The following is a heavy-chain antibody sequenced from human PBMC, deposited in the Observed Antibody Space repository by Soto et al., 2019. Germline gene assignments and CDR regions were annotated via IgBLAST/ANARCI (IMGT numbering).Heavy chain of an antibody. CDR1: GYTFTSYG. J-gene: IGHJ6*02. D-gene: IGHD4-17*01. V-gene: IGHV1-18*01. CDR2: ISAYNGNT. CDR3: AREVYGDYEAYYYGMDV. Sequence: QVQLVQSGAEVKKPGASVKVSCKASGYTFTSYGISRVRQAPGQGLEWMGWISAYNGNTNYAQKLQGRVTMTTDTSTSTAYMELRSLRSDDTAVYYCAREVYGDYEAYYYGMDVWGQGTTVTVSS.